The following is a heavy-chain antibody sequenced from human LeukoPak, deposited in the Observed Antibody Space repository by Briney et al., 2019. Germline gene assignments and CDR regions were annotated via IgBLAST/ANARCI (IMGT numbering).Heavy chain of an antibody. Sequence: ASVKVSCKVSGYTLTELSMHWVRQAPGKGLEWMGGFDPEDGETIYAQKFQGRVTMTEDTSTATAYMELSSLRSEDTAVYYCATAPFYDYIWGSYRRDYFDYWGQGTLVTVSS. CDR3: ATAPFYDYIWGSYRRDYFDY. J-gene: IGHJ4*02. CDR1: GYTLTELS. CDR2: FDPEDGET. D-gene: IGHD3-16*02. V-gene: IGHV1-24*01.